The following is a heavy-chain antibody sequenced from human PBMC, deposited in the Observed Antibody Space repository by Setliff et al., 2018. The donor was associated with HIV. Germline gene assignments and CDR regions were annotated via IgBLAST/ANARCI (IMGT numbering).Heavy chain of an antibody. Sequence: PGGSLRLSCAASGFTFSSYTMNWVRQAPGKGLEWISYISSSGSSIYLANSVKGRFIISRDNAKYSLYLQMNTLRVEDTAVYYCMYGGRRATTHWGQGTLVTVSS. CDR3: MYGGRRATTH. V-gene: IGHV3-21*06. J-gene: IGHJ4*02. CDR1: GFTFSSYT. D-gene: IGHD2-15*01. CDR2: ISSSGSSI.